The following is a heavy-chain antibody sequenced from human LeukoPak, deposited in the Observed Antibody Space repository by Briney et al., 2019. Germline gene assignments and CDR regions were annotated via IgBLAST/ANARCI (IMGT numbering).Heavy chain of an antibody. V-gene: IGHV3-20*01. J-gene: IGHJ3*02. D-gene: IGHD5-18*01. CDR2: INWNGGST. CDR1: GFTFDDYG. Sequence: GGSLRLSCAASGFTFDDYGMSWVRQAPGKGLEWVSGINWNGGSTGYADSVKGRFTISRDNAKNSLYLQMKSLRAEDTALYHCASGASGYFDAFVICAQGTMVSFSS. CDR3: ASGASGYFDAFVI.